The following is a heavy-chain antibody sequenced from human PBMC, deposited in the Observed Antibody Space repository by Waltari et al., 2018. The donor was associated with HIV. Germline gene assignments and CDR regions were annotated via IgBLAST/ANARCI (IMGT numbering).Heavy chain of an antibody. CDR1: GGSVSTGTYY. J-gene: IGHJ4*02. D-gene: IGHD3-22*01. CDR2: ISYSGST. Sequence: HLQESGPRLAKPSETLSLTCSVSGGSVSTGTYYWSWIRQPPGKGLEWIGYISYSGSTNYNPSLKSRVTGSVDTSKNQVSLKLNSLTAADTAVYYCASHGDYYDRSGFYFDHWGQGTLVTVSS. V-gene: IGHV4-61*01. CDR3: ASHGDYYDRSGFYFDH.